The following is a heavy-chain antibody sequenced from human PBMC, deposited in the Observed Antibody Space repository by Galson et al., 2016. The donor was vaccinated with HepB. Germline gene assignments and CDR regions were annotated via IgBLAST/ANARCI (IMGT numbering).Heavy chain of an antibody. Sequence: QSGAEVKKPGESLKISCKGSGYNFPNYWIAWVRQMPGKGLDWMGMIYPGDSDTTYSPSFQGLVTISADKSTNTAYLQWTSLKASDTAIYYCARHFPNMAAAGSVDYWGQGTLVTVSS. CDR1: GYNFPNYW. CDR2: IYPGDSDT. D-gene: IGHD6-13*01. V-gene: IGHV5-51*01. CDR3: ARHFPNMAAAGSVDY. J-gene: IGHJ4*02.